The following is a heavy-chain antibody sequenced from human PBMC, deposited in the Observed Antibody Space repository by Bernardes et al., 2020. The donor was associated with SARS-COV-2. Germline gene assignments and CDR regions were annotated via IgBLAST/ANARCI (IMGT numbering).Heavy chain of an antibody. CDR3: ARDLGYCTNGVCSP. CDR1: GFTFSSPW. Sequence: GGSLRLSCAASGFTFSSPWMHWVRQIPGKGLVWVSRINPDGSSTSHADPVKGRFTISRDNAKNTLFLQMNSLRAEDTAMYYCARDLGYCTNGVCSPWGQGTLVTVSS. J-gene: IGHJ5*02. CDR2: INPDGSST. V-gene: IGHV3-74*01. D-gene: IGHD2-8*01.